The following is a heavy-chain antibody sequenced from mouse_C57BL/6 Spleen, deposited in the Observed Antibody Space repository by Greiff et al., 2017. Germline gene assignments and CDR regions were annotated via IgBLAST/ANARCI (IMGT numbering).Heavy chain of an antibody. CDR2: INPGSGTT. CDR1: GFTFSDYG. V-gene: IGHV5-17*01. Sequence: EVHVVQSGAGLVKPGASVKLSCAASGFTFSDYGMHWVRQGPEKGLEWVAYINPGSGTTYYTDTLKGRFTITRDNAKNTVYLQLTSLRSEDTAVYYCARSRGHHDVDDGGKGTAVTVAS. J-gene: IGHJ4*01. CDR3: ARSRGHHDVDD. D-gene: IGHD2-3*01.